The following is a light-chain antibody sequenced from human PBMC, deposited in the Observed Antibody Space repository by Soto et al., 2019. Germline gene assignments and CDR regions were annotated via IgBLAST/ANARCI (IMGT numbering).Light chain of an antibody. V-gene: IGLV2-14*03. Sequence: QSVLTQPASVSGSPGQSITISCTGTSSDVGGYNYVSWYQHHPGKAPKLMIFDVSNRPSGVSNRFSGSKSGNTASLTISGLQAEDEADYYCSSYTASRTYVFGTGTRSPS. CDR1: SSDVGGYNY. CDR2: DVS. J-gene: IGLJ1*01. CDR3: SSYTASRTYV.